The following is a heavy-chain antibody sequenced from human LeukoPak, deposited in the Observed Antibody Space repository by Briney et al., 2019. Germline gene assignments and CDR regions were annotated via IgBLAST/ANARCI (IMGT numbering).Heavy chain of an antibody. CDR1: GFTVITNY. CDR2: MYSGGST. Sequence: GGSLRLSCADSGFTVITNYISCVLQAPGKGLEWVSVMYSGGSTNYADSVKGRFIISRDDSKNILDLQMNSLKTEDTAVYYCATGNYATTGHWALDIWGQGTMVTVSS. V-gene: IGHV3-53*01. CDR3: ATGNYATTGHWALDI. D-gene: IGHD2-8*01. J-gene: IGHJ3*02.